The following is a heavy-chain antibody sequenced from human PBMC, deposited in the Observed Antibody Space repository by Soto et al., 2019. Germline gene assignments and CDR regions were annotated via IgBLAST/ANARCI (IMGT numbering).Heavy chain of an antibody. D-gene: IGHD4-4*01. CDR1: GFSNTISV. Sequence: KGYCKAAGFSNTISVVQRVRQTSGQRLEWIGWIVVGSGNTNYAQKFQERVTITRDMSTSTAYMELSSLRSEDTAVYYCAAGSRTVSDYGMDVWGQGTTGTVYS. CDR3: AAGSRTVSDYGMDV. CDR2: IVVGSGNT. V-gene: IGHV1-58*01. J-gene: IGHJ6*02.